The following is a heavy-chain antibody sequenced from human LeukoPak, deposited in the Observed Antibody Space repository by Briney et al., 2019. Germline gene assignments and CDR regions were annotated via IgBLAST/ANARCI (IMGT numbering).Heavy chain of an antibody. V-gene: IGHV4-39*07. J-gene: IGHJ3*02. D-gene: IGHD6-13*01. CDR2: IYYSGST. CDR3: ARAKRAAARHDAFDI. Sequence: PSETLSLTCTVSGGSISSSSYYWGWIRQPPGKGLEWIGSIYYSGSTYYNPSLKSRVTISVDTSKNQFSLKLSSVTAADTAVYYCARAKRAAARHDAFDIWGQGTMVTVSS. CDR1: GGSISSSSYY.